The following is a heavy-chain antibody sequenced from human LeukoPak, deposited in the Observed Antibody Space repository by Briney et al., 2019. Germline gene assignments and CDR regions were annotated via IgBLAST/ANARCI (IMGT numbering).Heavy chain of an antibody. CDR3: ARDITSRYLDY. Sequence: PGGPLRLSCEASGFTFRRHGMHWVRQAPGKGLEWVAVIWYDGSNKYYADSVKGRFTISRDNSKNTLYLQMNSLRAEDTALYYCARDITSRYLDYWGQGTLVTVSS. CDR2: IWYDGSNK. V-gene: IGHV3-33*01. D-gene: IGHD1-14*01. J-gene: IGHJ4*02. CDR1: GFTFRRHG.